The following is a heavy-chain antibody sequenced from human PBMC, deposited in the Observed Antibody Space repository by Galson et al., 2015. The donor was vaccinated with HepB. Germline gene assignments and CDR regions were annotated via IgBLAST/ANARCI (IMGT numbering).Heavy chain of an antibody. V-gene: IGHV4-30-4*07. CDR2: IHYSGST. CDR1: GGFISSGGYS. J-gene: IGHJ3*02. D-gene: IGHD4-23*01. Sequence: TLSLTCAVSGGFISSGGYSWSWIRQPPGKGLEWIGYIHYSGSTYYNPSLKRRVTISVDTSKNQFSLKLGSVTAADTAIYYCARATVVTRDDAFDIWGQVTMVTVSS. CDR3: ARATVVTRDDAFDI.